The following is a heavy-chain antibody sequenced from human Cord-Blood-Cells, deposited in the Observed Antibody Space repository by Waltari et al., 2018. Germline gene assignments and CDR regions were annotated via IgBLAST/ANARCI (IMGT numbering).Heavy chain of an antibody. CDR3: ARGRGGYSGYDDY. CDR1: GGSISRGDYY. J-gene: IGHJ4*02. D-gene: IGHD5-12*01. V-gene: IGHV4-30-4*08. Sequence: QVQLQESGPGLVKPSQTLSLTCTVSGGSISRGDYYWSWLRQPPGKGLEWIGYIYYSGSTYYNPSLKSRVTISVDTSKNQFSLKLSSVTAADTAVYYCARGRGGYSGYDDYWGQGTLVTVSS. CDR2: IYYSGST.